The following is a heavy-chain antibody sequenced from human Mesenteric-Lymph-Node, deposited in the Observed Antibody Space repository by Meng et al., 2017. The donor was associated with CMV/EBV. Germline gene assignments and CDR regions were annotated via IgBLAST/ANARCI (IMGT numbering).Heavy chain of an antibody. CDR2: VSTIDGGP. J-gene: IGHJ4*02. CDR3: ARDLISDTPMNLDY. D-gene: IGHD5-18*01. CDR1: GYTLTGYY. V-gene: IGHV1-2*02. Sequence: ASVMVSCRDAGYTLTGYYMHWLLQAPGQGLEWWGWVSTIDGGPKFAPKFQGRVTMTWDTSIGTAYMELSRLRSDDTAVYYCARDLISDTPMNLDYWGQGTLVTVSS.